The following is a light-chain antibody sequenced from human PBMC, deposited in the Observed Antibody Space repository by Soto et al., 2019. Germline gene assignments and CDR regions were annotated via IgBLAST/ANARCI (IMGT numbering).Light chain of an antibody. V-gene: IGKV3-20*01. Sequence: EIVLPQSPGTLSLSPGDGATLSCRASQSLSSSYLAWYQQKPGQAPRLLIYGASSRATGSPDRISGSGSGTDSTLTISRLEPEDFAVFYCQQYGSSPVTFGGGTKVEMK. CDR3: QQYGSSPVT. J-gene: IGKJ4*01. CDR1: QSLSSSY. CDR2: GAS.